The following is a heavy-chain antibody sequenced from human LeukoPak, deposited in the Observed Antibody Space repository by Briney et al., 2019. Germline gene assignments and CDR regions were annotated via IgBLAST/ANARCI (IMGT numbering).Heavy chain of an antibody. Sequence: GGSLRLSCAASGFSFRDYTMNWVRQAPGKGLEWVASISSSSSYIYFANSVRGRFSISRDNAKNSLYLQMHSLRAEDTAVYYCAKDSPSRTATTEVPVDYWGQGTLVTVSS. V-gene: IGHV3-21*01. CDR3: AKDSPSRTATTEVPVDY. D-gene: IGHD1/OR15-1a*01. CDR2: ISSSSSYI. CDR1: GFSFRDYT. J-gene: IGHJ4*02.